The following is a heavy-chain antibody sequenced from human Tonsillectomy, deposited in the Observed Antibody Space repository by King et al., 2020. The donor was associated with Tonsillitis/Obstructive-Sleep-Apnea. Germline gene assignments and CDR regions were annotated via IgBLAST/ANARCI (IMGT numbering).Heavy chain of an antibody. CDR3: ARDSIGWYFDL. J-gene: IGHJ2*01. CDR2: ISSSGSTI. CDR1: GFTFSSYD. V-gene: IGHV3-48*03. Sequence: VQLVESGGGLVQPGGSLRLSCAASGFTFSSYDMNWVRQAPGKGLEWVSDISSSGSTIYYADSVKGRFTISRDNAKNSLYLQMNSLRAEDTAVYYCARDSIGWYFDLWGRGTLVSVSS. D-gene: IGHD2-21*01.